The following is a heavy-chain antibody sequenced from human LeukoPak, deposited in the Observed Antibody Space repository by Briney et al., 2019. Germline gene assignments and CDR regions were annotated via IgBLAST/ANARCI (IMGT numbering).Heavy chain of an antibody. Sequence: ASVKVSCKASGGTFSSYTISWVRQAPGQGLEWMGRIIPILGIANYAQKFQGRVTITADKSTSTAYMELSSLRSEDTAVYYCARSYDYVWGSHFDYWGQGTLVTVSS. D-gene: IGHD3-16*01. CDR1: GGTFSSYT. CDR2: IIPILGIA. V-gene: IGHV1-69*02. CDR3: ARSYDYVWGSHFDY. J-gene: IGHJ4*02.